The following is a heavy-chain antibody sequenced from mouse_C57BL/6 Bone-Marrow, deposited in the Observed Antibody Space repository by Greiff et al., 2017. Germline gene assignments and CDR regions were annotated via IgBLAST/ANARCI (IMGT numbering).Heavy chain of an antibody. V-gene: IGHV1-64*01. D-gene: IGHD2-4*01. CDR2: IHPNSGST. CDR3: ARWGDYYDDDEHHDY. Sequence: QVQLKQPGAELVKPGASVKLSCKASGYTFTSYWMHWVKQRPGQGLEWIGMIHPNSGSTNYNEKFKSKATLTVDKSSSTAYMQLSSLTSEDSAVYYCARWGDYYDDDEHHDYWGRGTTLTVSS. J-gene: IGHJ2*01. CDR1: GYTFTSYW.